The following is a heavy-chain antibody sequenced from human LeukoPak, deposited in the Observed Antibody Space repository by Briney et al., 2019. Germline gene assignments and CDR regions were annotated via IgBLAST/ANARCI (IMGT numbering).Heavy chain of an antibody. CDR2: ITGSDDIT. V-gene: IGHV3-23*01. CDR3: GKWGDYDILTGYYDSDY. Sequence: GASLRLSCAASGFIFSNYAMSWVRQAPGKGLEWVSAITGSDDITYYADSVKGRFTISRDNSKTTLYLQVNSLRAEETAIYYCGKWGDYDILTGYYDSDYWGQGTLVTVSS. D-gene: IGHD3-9*01. CDR1: GFIFSNYA. J-gene: IGHJ4*02.